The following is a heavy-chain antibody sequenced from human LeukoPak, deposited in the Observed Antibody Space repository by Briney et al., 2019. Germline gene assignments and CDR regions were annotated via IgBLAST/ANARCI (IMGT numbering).Heavy chain of an antibody. CDR3: ARNIVVDYFDY. CDR2: ISAYTGNT. D-gene: IGHD2-15*01. J-gene: IGHJ4*02. Sequence: ASVKVSCKASGYTFTSYGISWVRQAPGQGLKWMGWISAYTGNTNYVQKLQGKDTMTPDTSTSTAYIELRSLRSDGTAVYYCARNIVVDYFDYWGQGTLVTVSS. V-gene: IGHV1-18*01. CDR1: GYTFTSYG.